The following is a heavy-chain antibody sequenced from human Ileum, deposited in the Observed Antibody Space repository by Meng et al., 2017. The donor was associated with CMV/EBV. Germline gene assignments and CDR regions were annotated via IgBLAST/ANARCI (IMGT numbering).Heavy chain of an antibody. CDR1: GFTFSSYW. CDR3: ARGYSGTYRADY. J-gene: IGHJ4*02. Sequence: CAGSGFTFSSYWMHWVRQVPGKGLVWVSRINSDGTSASYADSVQGRFTISRDNAKSTLYLQMNSLRAEDTAVYYCARGYSGTYRADYWGQGTLVTVSS. V-gene: IGHV3-74*01. D-gene: IGHD1-26*01. CDR2: INSDGTSA.